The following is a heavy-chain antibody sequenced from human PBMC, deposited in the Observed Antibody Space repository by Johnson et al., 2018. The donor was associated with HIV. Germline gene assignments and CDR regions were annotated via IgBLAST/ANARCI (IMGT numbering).Heavy chain of an antibody. V-gene: IGHV3-23*04. CDR2: ISGSGGST. CDR1: GFTFSSYA. D-gene: IGHD4-23*01. J-gene: IGHJ3*02. Sequence: VQLVESGGGLVQPGGSLRLSCAASGFTFSSYAMSWVRQAPGKGLEWVSAISGSGGSTYYADSVKGRFTISRDNAKNSLYLQRNSLRAEDTAVYYCARDLVYGGNFRAFDIWGQGTMVTVSS. CDR3: ARDLVYGGNFRAFDI.